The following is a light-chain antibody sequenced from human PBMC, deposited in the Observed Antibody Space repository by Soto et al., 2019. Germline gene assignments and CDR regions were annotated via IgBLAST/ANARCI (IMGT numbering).Light chain of an antibody. CDR1: QSISSW. J-gene: IGKJ5*01. Sequence: DIQMTQSPSSLSASVGDRVTITCRASQSISSWLAWYQQKPGKAPKLLIYDASNLESGVPSRFSGSGSGTDFTLTISSLQPEDFATYYCQQSYSTPITFGQGTRLEIK. CDR2: DAS. V-gene: IGKV1-5*01. CDR3: QQSYSTPIT.